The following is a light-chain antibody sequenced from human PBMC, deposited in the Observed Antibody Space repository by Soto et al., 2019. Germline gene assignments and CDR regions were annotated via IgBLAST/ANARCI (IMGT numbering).Light chain of an antibody. V-gene: IGKV3-15*01. J-gene: IGKJ3*01. CDR3: QQTYTTPFT. Sequence: PGGRATPSFRASQSISDTLAWYQQKPGQAPRLLIYGASRRATGFPARFSGSWSGTDCTLTISNLQPEDVATYYCQQTYTTPFTFGPGTKVDIK. CDR2: GAS. CDR1: QSISDT.